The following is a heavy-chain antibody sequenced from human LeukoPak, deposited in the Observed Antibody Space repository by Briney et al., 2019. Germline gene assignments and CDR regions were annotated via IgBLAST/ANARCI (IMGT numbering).Heavy chain of an antibody. J-gene: IGHJ3*02. D-gene: IGHD5-12*01. CDR3: ARQGSVVIVSDAFDI. V-gene: IGHV1-69*01. CDR1: GGTFSSYA. CDR2: IIPIFGTA. Sequence: VKVSCKASGGTFSSYAISWVRQAPGQGLEWMGGIIPIFGTANYAQKFQGRVTITADESTSTAYMELSSLRSEDTAVYYCARQGSVVIVSDAFDIWGQGTMVTVSS.